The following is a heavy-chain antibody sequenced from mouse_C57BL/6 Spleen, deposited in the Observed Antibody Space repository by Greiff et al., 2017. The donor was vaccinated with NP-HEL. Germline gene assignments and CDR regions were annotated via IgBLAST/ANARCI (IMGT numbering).Heavy chain of an antibody. CDR3: AREASMGPNY. Sequence: QVQLQQSGAELARPGASVKMSCKASGYTFTSYTMHWVKQRPGQGLEWIGYINPSSGYTKYNQKFKDKATLTADKSSSTAYMQLSSLTSEDSAVYYCAREASMGPNYWGQGTTLTVSS. J-gene: IGHJ2*01. CDR1: GYTFTSYT. D-gene: IGHD6-1*01. CDR2: INPSSGYT. V-gene: IGHV1-4*01.